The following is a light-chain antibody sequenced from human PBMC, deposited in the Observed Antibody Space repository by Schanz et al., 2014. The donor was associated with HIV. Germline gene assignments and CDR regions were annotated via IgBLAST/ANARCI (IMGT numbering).Light chain of an antibody. CDR2: GAS. CDR3: HQRGEWPDT. CDR1: QTVSSS. Sequence: EIVMTQSPATLSVSPGERVTLSCRASQTVSSSLAWYQQKPGQAPRLLIYGASTRVTGIPARFSGSGSGTDFTLAINSLAPEDFAVYYCHQRGEWPDTFGQGTKLEI. J-gene: IGKJ2*01. V-gene: IGKV3-11*01.